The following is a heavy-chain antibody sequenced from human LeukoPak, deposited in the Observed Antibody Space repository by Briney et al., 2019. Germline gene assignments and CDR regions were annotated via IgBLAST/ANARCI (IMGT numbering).Heavy chain of an antibody. CDR3: ARDGDYDFWSGYPAPPDY. D-gene: IGHD3-3*01. CDR1: GGSISSGDYY. J-gene: IGHJ4*02. V-gene: IGHV4-61*08. Sequence: SQTLSLTCTVSGGSISSGDYYWSWIRQPPRKGLEWIGYIYYSGSTNYNPSLKSRVTISVDTSKNQFSLKLSSVTAADTAVYYCARDGDYDFWSGYPAPPDYWGQGTLVTVSS. CDR2: IYYSGST.